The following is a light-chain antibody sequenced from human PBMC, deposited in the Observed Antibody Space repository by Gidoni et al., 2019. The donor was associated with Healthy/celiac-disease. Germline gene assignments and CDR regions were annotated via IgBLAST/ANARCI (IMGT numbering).Light chain of an antibody. V-gene: IGLV3-25*03. CDR2: KDS. CDR3: QSADSSGTYVV. J-gene: IGLJ2*01. CDR1: ALPKQY. Sequence: SYELTQPPSVSVSQGQTARITCSGDALPKQYAYWYQQKPGQAPVLVIYKDSERPSGIPERFSGSSSGTTVTLTISGVQAEDEADYYCQSADSSGTYVVFGGGTKLXV.